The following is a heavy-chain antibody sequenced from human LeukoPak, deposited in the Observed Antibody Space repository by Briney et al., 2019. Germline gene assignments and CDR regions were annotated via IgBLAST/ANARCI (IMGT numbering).Heavy chain of an antibody. CDR1: GYTLTELS. Sequence: GASVKVSCKVSGYTLTELSMHWARQAPGKGLEWMGGFDPEDGETIYAQKFQGRVTMTEDTSTDTAYMELSSLRSEDTAVYYCATEISYDSWSGRAFDPWGQGTLVTVSS. D-gene: IGHD3-3*01. CDR2: FDPEDGET. V-gene: IGHV1-24*01. J-gene: IGHJ5*02. CDR3: ATEISYDSWSGRAFDP.